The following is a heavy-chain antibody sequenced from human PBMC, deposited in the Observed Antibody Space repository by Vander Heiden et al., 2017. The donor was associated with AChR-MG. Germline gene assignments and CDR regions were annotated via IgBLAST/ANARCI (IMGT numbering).Heavy chain of an antibody. V-gene: IGHV4-34*01. Sequence: QVQLQQWGAGLLKPSETLSLTCAVYSGSFSDYYGNWIRQPPGKGLEWIGEINHSGSTNYNSSLKSRVTISADTSKNHFSLKLSSVTAADTAVYYCARGVVTSYPYYYYGMDVWGQGTTVTVSS. CDR2: INHSGST. D-gene: IGHD3-22*01. CDR1: SGSFSDYY. J-gene: IGHJ6*02. CDR3: ARGVVTSYPYYYYGMDV.